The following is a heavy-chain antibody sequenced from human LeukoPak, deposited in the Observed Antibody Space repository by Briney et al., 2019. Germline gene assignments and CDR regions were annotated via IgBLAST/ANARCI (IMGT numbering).Heavy chain of an antibody. Sequence: ASVKVSCKASGYTIIGYYIHWVRQTPGQGLEWMGWINPNSGGTNYAQKFQGRVTMTRDTSITTAYMDLSRLRSDDTAVYYCARAHESSGLFDYWGQGTLVTVSS. J-gene: IGHJ4*02. CDR3: ARAHESSGLFDY. CDR2: INPNSGGT. V-gene: IGHV1-2*02. D-gene: IGHD6-19*01. CDR1: GYTIIGYY.